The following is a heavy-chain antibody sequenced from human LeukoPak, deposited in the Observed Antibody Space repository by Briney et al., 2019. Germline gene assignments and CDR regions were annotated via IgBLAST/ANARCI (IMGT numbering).Heavy chain of an antibody. Sequence: SETLSLTCTVSGGSVSSNYWSWIRQLPGKGLEWIGYIYYSGTTTYNPSLESRVTMSFDTSKIQFSLRLSSVTAADTAVYYCARIQSSSSPFDYWGQGTLVTVSS. CDR3: ARIQSSSSPFDY. CDR2: IYYSGTT. D-gene: IGHD2-2*01. CDR1: GGSVSSNY. V-gene: IGHV4-59*02. J-gene: IGHJ4*02.